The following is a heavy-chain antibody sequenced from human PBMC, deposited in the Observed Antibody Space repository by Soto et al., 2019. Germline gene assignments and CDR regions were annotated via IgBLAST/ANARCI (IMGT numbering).Heavy chain of an antibody. CDR1: GFTFSSFA. CDR2: ISNSGGSV. J-gene: IGHJ3*02. CDR3: AKVKWTYGSVSDI. Sequence: EVQLLESGGGLVQPGGSLRLSCAASGFTFSSFAMSWVRQAPGKGLEWVSGISNSGGSVNYADSEKGRFTISRDNSKNTLSLEMNSLRAEDTALYYCAKVKWTYGSVSDIWGQGTMVTVSS. V-gene: IGHV3-23*01. D-gene: IGHD4-17*01.